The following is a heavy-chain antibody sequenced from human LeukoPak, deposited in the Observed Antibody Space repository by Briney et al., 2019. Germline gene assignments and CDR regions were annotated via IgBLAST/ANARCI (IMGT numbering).Heavy chain of an antibody. CDR1: GFTFSSYE. J-gene: IGHJ4*02. V-gene: IGHV3-21*01. CDR3: ARGVRIAAAGTSLDY. Sequence: GGSLRLSCAASGFTFSSYEMNWVRQAPGKGLEWVSSISSSSYIYYADSVKGRFTISRDNAKNSLYLQMNSLRAEDTAVYYCARGVRIAAAGTSLDYWGQGTLVTVSS. CDR2: ISSSSYI. D-gene: IGHD6-13*01.